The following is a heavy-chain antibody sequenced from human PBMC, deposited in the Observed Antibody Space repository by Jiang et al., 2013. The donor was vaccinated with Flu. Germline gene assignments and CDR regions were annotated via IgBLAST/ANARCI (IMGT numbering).Heavy chain of an antibody. CDR1: GYTFTGYY. CDR2: INPNSGGT. V-gene: IGHV1-2*06. J-gene: IGHJ4*02. CDR3: ARSRARISPPNDY. D-gene: IGHD3-3*02. Sequence: GAEVKKPGASVKVSCKASGYTFTGYYMHWVRQAPGQGLEWMGRINPNSGGTNYAQKFQGRVTMTRDTSISTAYMELSRLRSDDTAVYYCARSRARISPPNDYWGQGTLVTVSS.